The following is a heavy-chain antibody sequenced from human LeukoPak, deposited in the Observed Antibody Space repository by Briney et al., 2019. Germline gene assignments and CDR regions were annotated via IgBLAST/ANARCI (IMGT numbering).Heavy chain of an antibody. V-gene: IGHV1-8*01. CDR3: ARERCSSTSCYRGSWFDP. J-gene: IGHJ5*02. CDR2: MNPNSGNT. CDR1: GYTFTSYD. D-gene: IGHD2-2*02. Sequence: ASVKVSCKASGYTFTSYDINWVRQATGQGLEWMGWMNPNSGNTGYAQKFQGRVTMTRNTSISTAYMELGSLRSEDTAVYYCARERCSSTSCYRGSWFDPWGQGTLVTVSS.